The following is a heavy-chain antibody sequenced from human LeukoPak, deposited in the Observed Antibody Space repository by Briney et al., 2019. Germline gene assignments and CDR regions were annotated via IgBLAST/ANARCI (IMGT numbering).Heavy chain of an antibody. CDR2: IRYDGSNK. V-gene: IGHV3-30*02. CDR1: GFTFSSYG. CDR3: AKEGSRYYDSSGYYGPYFDY. D-gene: IGHD3-22*01. Sequence: GGSLRLSCAASGFTFSSYGMHWVRQAPGKGLEWVAFIRYDGSNKYYADSVKGRFTISRDNSKNTLYLQMNSLRAEDTAVYYCAKEGSRYYDSSGYYGPYFDYWGQGTLVTVSS. J-gene: IGHJ4*02.